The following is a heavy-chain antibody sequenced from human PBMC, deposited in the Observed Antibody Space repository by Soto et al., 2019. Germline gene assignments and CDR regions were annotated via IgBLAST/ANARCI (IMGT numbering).Heavy chain of an antibody. CDR1: GFTFSSYA. CDR3: AYSSTPFDY. Sequence: EVQLLESGGGLVQPGGSLRLSCAASGFTFSSYAMSWVRQAPGQGLEWVSAISGSGGSTYSADSVKGRFTISRDNSKNTLYLQMNSLRAEVTAVYYCAYSSTPFDYWGQGTLVTVSS. J-gene: IGHJ4*02. CDR2: ISGSGGST. V-gene: IGHV3-23*01. D-gene: IGHD6-13*01.